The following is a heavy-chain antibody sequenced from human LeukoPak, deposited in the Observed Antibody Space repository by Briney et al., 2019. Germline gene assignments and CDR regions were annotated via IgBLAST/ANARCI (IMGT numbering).Heavy chain of an antibody. Sequence: GVSLRLSCAASGFTFSSYWMSWVRQAPGKGLEWVANIKQDGSEKYYVDSVKGRFTITRDNAKNALYLQMNSLRAEDTAVYYCARVSLYYDFWSGYFSPGKNFAFDIWGQGTMVTVSS. CDR1: GFTFSSYW. J-gene: IGHJ3*02. V-gene: IGHV3-7*03. CDR3: ARVSLYYDFWSGYFSPGKNFAFDI. CDR2: IKQDGSEK. D-gene: IGHD3-3*01.